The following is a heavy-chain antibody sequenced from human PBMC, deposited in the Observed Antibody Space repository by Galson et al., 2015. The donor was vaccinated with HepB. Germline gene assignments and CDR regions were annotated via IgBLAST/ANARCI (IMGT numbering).Heavy chain of an antibody. CDR3: ARGKWLVRLSLQPPDY. J-gene: IGHJ4*02. V-gene: IGHV7-4-1*02. CDR2: INTNTGNP. Sequence: SVKVSCKASGYTFTSYAMNWVRQAPGQGLEWMGWINTNTGNPTYAQGFTGRFVFSLDTSVSTAYLQISSLKAEDTAVYYCARGKWLVRLSLQPPDYWGQGTLVTVSS. D-gene: IGHD6-19*01. CDR1: GYTFTSYA.